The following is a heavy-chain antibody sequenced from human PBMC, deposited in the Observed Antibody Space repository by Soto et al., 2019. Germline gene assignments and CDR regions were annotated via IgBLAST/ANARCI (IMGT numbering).Heavy chain of an antibody. CDR3: ARPIYGDYAFDS. CDR1: GFTFSRYD. J-gene: IGHJ4*02. Sequence: GGSLKISCAAPGFTFSRYDIHLVRQATGKGLEWVSAIGSAGDTHYAGSAKGRFTISRENAKTSAYLQMNSLRAEDTAVYYCARPIYGDYAFDSWGQGTLVTVSS. D-gene: IGHD4-17*01. V-gene: IGHV3-13*01. CDR2: IGSAGDT.